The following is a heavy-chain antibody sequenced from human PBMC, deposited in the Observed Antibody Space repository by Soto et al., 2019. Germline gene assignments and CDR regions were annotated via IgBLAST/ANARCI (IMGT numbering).Heavy chain of an antibody. CDR1: GGSINNHY. D-gene: IGHD7-27*01. CDR3: ARANWYCDY. J-gene: IGHJ4*02. Sequence: SETLSLTCTVSGGSINNHYWSWVRQPPGKGLEWIGYIYYTGSTNYNPSLKSRLTMSVDTSKNQFSLKLSSVTAADTAIYYCARANWYCDYWGQGILVTVSS. CDR2: IYYTGST. V-gene: IGHV4-59*11.